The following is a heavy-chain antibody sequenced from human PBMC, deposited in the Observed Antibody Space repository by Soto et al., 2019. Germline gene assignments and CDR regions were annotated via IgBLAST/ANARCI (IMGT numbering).Heavy chain of an antibody. V-gene: IGHV4-59*08. CDR1: GGSISSYY. CDR3: ARRYGSCFDY. D-gene: IGHD5-18*01. Sequence: QVQLQESGPGLVKPSETLSLTCTVSGGSISSYYWSWIRQPPGKGLEWIGYIYYSGSTNYNPSLKGRSSISVETSKNQFSLKLRSVTAADTAVYYCARRYGSCFDYWGQGTLVTVSS. CDR2: IYYSGST. J-gene: IGHJ4*02.